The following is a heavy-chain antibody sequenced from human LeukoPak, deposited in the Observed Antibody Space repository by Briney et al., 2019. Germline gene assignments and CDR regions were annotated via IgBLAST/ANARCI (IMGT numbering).Heavy chain of an antibody. D-gene: IGHD3-22*01. CDR3: ARDVHPYYYDSSALGGGFQH. CDR2: IIPIFGTP. CDR1: GGTFSSYA. Sequence: GASVKVSCKASGGTFSSYAISWVRQAPGQGLEWMGGIIPIFGTPNYAQNFQGRVTITADKSTSTAYMELSSLRSDDQAVYYCARDVHPYYYDSSALGGGFQHWGEGTLVTVSS. J-gene: IGHJ1*01. V-gene: IGHV1-69*06.